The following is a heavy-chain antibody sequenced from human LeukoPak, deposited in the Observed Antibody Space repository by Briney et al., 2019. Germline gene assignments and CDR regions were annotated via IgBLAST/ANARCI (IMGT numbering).Heavy chain of an antibody. J-gene: IGHJ5*02. D-gene: IGHD2-2*01. CDR1: GFTFSSYA. Sequence: PGGSLRLSCAASGFTFSSYAMSWVRQAPGKGLEWVSAISGSGGSTYYADSVKGRFTISRDNSKNTLYLQMNSLRAEDTAVYYCAKDGVYCSSTSCYAGNNWFDPWGQGTLVTVSS. CDR3: AKDGVYCSSTSCYAGNNWFDP. CDR2: ISGSGGST. V-gene: IGHV3-23*01.